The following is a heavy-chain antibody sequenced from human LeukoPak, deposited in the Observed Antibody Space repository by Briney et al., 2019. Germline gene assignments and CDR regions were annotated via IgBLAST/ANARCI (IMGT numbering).Heavy chain of an antibody. Sequence: PSETLSLTCTVSGGSISSYYWSWIRQPPGKGLEWIGYIYYSGSTNYNPSLKSRVTTSVDTSKNQFSLKLSSVTAADTAVYYCARGYDSSGYYYRAWFDPWGQGTLVTVSS. CDR2: IYYSGST. D-gene: IGHD3-22*01. V-gene: IGHV4-59*01. CDR3: ARGYDSSGYYYRAWFDP. CDR1: GGSISSYY. J-gene: IGHJ5*02.